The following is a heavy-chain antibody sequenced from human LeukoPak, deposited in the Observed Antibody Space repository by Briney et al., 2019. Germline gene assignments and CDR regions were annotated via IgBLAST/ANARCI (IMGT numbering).Heavy chain of an antibody. J-gene: IGHJ5*02. D-gene: IGHD6-13*01. CDR2: INHSGST. CDR3: ARGREEPVDQQQPARGYNWFDP. V-gene: IGHV4-34*01. CDR1: GVSFSGYY. Sequence: SETLSLTCAVYGVSFSGYYWSWLRQPPGRGLEWLGEINHSGSTNYNPSLKSRVTISVDTSKNQFSLKLSSVTAADTAVYYCARGREEPVDQQQPARGYNWFDPWGQGTLVTVSS.